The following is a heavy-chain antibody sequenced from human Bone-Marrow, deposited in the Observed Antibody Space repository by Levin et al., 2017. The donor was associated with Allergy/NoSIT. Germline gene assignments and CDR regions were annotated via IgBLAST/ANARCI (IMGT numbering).Heavy chain of an antibody. CDR3: ARGANWGYWFFDL. CDR1: GGSVSGYY. J-gene: IGHJ2*01. CDR2: MYYGGST. Sequence: PSETLSLTCTVSGGSVSGYYWNWIRQPPGKGLEWIAYMYYGGSTSYNSSLKSRTTLSIEASEDQFSLRLDSVTAADTAVYYCARGANWGYWFFDLWGRGTLVTVSS. D-gene: IGHD7-27*01. V-gene: IGHV4-59*02.